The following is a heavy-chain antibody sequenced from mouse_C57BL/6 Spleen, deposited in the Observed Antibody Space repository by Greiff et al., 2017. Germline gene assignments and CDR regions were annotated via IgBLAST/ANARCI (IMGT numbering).Heavy chain of an antibody. D-gene: IGHD1-1*02. V-gene: IGHV5-9*01. CDR3: AREVWFSFDY. CDR1: GFTFSSYT. Sequence: DVKLVESGGGLVKPGGSLKLSCAASGFTFSSYTMSWVRQTPEKRLEWVATISGGGGNTYYPDSVKGRFTISRDNAKNTLYLQMSSLRSEDTALYYCAREVWFSFDYWGQGTTLTVSS. CDR2: ISGGGGNT. J-gene: IGHJ2*01.